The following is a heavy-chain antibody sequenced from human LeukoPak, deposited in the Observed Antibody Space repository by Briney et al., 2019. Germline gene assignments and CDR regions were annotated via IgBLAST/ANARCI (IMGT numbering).Heavy chain of an antibody. Sequence: ASVKVSFKASGFTFTISAMQWVRQARGQRLEWIGWIVVGSGNTNYAQKFQERVTITRDMSTSTAYMELSSLRSEDTALYYCARVISVMLWEGEDAFDVWGQGTMVTVSS. V-gene: IGHV1-58*02. CDR3: ARVISVMLWEGEDAFDV. CDR1: GFTFTISA. J-gene: IGHJ3*01. CDR2: IVVGSGNT. D-gene: IGHD3-10*01.